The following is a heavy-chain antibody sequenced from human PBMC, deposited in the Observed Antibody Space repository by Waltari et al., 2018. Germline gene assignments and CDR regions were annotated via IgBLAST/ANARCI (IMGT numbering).Heavy chain of an antibody. CDR1: GGPFGAYA. J-gene: IGHJ3*01. Sequence: QVRLVQSGAEVRKTGSSVRVSCEASGGPFGAYAITWVRQAPGQGLEWMAGIIPIYGTPNYAQKFQGRVTIAADASTRTAYMDLSSLRSDDTAVYYCAKRIVGGPFDVWGQGTVVTVSS. V-gene: IGHV1-69*13. CDR2: IIPIYGTP. CDR3: AKRIVGGPFDV. D-gene: IGHD1-26*01.